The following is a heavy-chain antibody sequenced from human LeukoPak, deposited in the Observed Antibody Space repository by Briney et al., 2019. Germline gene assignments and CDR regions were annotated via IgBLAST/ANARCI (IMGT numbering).Heavy chain of an antibody. D-gene: IGHD6-19*01. CDR3: ARGSSGWADY. Sequence: GGSLRPSCAASGFTFSSYWMHWVRQAPGKGLVWVSRIYSDGSSTSNADSVKGRFTISRDNAKNTLYLQMNSLRAEDTAVYYCARGSSGWADYWGQGTLVTVSS. J-gene: IGHJ4*02. CDR2: IYSDGSST. V-gene: IGHV3-74*01. CDR1: GFTFSSYW.